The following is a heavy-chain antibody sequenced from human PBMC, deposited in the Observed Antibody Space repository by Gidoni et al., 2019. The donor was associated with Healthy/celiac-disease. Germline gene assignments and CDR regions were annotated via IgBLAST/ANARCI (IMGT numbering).Heavy chain of an antibody. Sequence: EVQLVQSGAEVKKPGESLKISCKGSGYSFTSYWIGWVRQMPGKGLEWMGIIYPGDPDTRYSPSFQGQVTISADKSISTAYLQWSSLKASDTAMYYCARTPGRPIPIHAFDIWGQGTMVTVSS. CDR1: GYSFTSYW. J-gene: IGHJ3*02. CDR3: ARTPGRPIPIHAFDI. V-gene: IGHV5-51*03. CDR2: IYPGDPDT. D-gene: IGHD3-3*01.